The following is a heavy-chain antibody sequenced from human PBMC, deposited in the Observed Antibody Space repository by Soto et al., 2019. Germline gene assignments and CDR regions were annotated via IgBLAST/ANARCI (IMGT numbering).Heavy chain of an antibody. J-gene: IGHJ5*02. V-gene: IGHV4-31*03. D-gene: IGHD4-17*01. CDR3: ARDSPNYGNWFDP. Sequence: PSETLSLTCTVSGGSISSGGYYWSWIRQHPGKGLEWIGYIYYSGSTYYNPSLKSRVTISVDTSKNQFSPKLSSVTAADTAVYYCARDSPNYGNWFDPWGQGTLVTVSS. CDR1: GGSISSGGYY. CDR2: IYYSGST.